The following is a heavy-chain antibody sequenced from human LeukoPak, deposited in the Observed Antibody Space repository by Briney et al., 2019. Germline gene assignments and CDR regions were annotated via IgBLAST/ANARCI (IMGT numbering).Heavy chain of an antibody. CDR2: ISGNSGSI. D-gene: IGHD2-21*01. J-gene: IGHJ4*02. V-gene: IGHV3-9*03. Sequence: GGSLRLSCAASGFTFDDYAMHWVRQAPGKGLEWVSGISGNSGSIGYADSVKGRFTISRDNAKNSLYLQMNSLRAEDMALYYCARGGCGGDCYLFGYWGQGTLVTVSS. CDR3: ARGGCGGDCYLFGY. CDR1: GFTFDDYA.